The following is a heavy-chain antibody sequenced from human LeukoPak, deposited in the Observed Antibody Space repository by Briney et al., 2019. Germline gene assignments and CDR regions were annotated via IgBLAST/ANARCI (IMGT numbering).Heavy chain of an antibody. CDR2: IKQDGSEK. CDR3: ARRRYCSSTSCYQNWFDP. J-gene: IGHJ5*02. CDR1: GFTFSSYW. Sequence: GGSLRLSCAASGFTFSSYWMSWVRQAPGKGLEWVANIKQDGSEKYYEDSVKGRFTISRGNAKNSLYLQMNSLRAEDTAVYYCARRRYCSSTSCYQNWFDPWGQGTLVTVSS. D-gene: IGHD2-2*01. V-gene: IGHV3-7*01.